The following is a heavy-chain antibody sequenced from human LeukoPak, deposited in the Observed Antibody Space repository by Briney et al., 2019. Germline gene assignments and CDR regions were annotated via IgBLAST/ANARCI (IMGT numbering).Heavy chain of an antibody. CDR2: IGSSSRTI. D-gene: IGHD2-15*01. Sequence: PGGSLRLSCAASGFTFSSYSMNWVRQAPGKGLEWVSYIGSSSRTIYYADSAKGRFTISRDNAKNSLYLQMNSLRAEDTAVYYCARQYCKGGSCYSGDFFDYWGQGTLVTVSS. J-gene: IGHJ4*02. CDR3: ARQYCKGGSCYSGDFFDY. V-gene: IGHV3-48*04. CDR1: GFTFSSYS.